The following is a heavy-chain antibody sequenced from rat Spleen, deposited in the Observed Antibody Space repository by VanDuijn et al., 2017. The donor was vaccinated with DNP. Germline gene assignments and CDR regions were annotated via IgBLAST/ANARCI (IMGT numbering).Heavy chain of an antibody. J-gene: IGHJ4*01. CDR3: TRESWGYVMDA. Sequence: QVQLKESGPVLVQASETLSLTCTVSGFSLTNYGLIWVRQSPGKGLEWMGIIWGHGSTDYNSALKSRLSINRDTSKSQVFLKMNSLQSDDTATYYCTRESWGYVMDAWGQGASVTVSS. CDR2: IWGHGST. V-gene: IGHV2S75*01. D-gene: IGHD5-1*01. CDR1: GFSLTNYG.